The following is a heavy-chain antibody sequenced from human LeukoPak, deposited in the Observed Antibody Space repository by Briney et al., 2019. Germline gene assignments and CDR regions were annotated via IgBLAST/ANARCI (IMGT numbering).Heavy chain of an antibody. D-gene: IGHD3-22*01. Sequence: PGGSLRLSCAASGFTFDDYAMHWVRQAPGKGLVWVSRINSDGSSTSYADSVKGRFTISRDNAKNTLYLQMNSLRAEDTAVYYCARELGSSGYYSAYYNWFDPWGQGTLVTVSS. CDR2: INSDGSST. CDR3: ARELGSSGYYSAYYNWFDP. V-gene: IGHV3-74*01. J-gene: IGHJ5*02. CDR1: GFTFDDYA.